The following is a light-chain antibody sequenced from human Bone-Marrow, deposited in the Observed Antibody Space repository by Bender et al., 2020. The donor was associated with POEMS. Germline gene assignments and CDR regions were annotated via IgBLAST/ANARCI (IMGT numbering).Light chain of an antibody. Sequence: QSALTQPASVSRSPGQSITISCSGTSGDVGGYNSVSWYQQHPGKVPKLLIHAVSSRPSGVSNRFSGSKSGNTASLTISGLQPEDEADYYCSSFTSSITYVFGTGTKVTVL. CDR3: SSFTSSITYV. V-gene: IGLV2-14*03. CDR1: SGDVGGYNS. J-gene: IGLJ1*01. CDR2: AVS.